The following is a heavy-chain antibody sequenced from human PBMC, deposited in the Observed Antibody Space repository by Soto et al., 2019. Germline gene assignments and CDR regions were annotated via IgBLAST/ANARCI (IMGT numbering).Heavy chain of an antibody. CDR1: GFTFSSYA. D-gene: IGHD3-22*01. CDR2: ISGSGGST. Sequence: GGSLRLSCAASGFTFSSYAMSWVRQAPGKGLEWVSAISGSGGSTYYADSVKGRFTISRDNSKNTLYLQMNSLRAEDTAVYYCAGYYYDSSGYRDYWGQGTLVTVSS. CDR3: AGYYYDSSGYRDY. V-gene: IGHV3-23*01. J-gene: IGHJ4*02.